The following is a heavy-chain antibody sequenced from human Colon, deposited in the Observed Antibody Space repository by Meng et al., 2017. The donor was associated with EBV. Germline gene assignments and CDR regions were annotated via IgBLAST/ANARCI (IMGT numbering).Heavy chain of an antibody. CDR2: IYHGVNI. CDR1: GDSITSGDYS. CDR3: VRDTRRGGGWFDP. V-gene: IGHV4-30-2*01. J-gene: IGHJ5*02. Sequence: QVQVQESGSGLVRPSQTLSLTCAVSGDSITSGDYSWTWIRQQPGKGLEWIGYIYHGVNIYYTPSLRSRVTISVDKSRNQFSLKLTSVSAADTAVYYCVRDTRRGGGWFDPWGQGTLVTVSS. D-gene: IGHD3-10*01.